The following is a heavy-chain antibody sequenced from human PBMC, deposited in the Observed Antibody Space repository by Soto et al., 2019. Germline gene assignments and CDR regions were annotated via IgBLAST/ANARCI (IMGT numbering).Heavy chain of an antibody. V-gene: IGHV3-30-3*01. Sequence: GGSLRLSCAASGFTFSSYAMHWVRQAPGKGLEWVAIISYDGSDKYYADSVKGRLTVSRDNSINTLYLQINSLRAEDTAIYYCARDGSGSLVASNNWFDSWGQGTLVTVSS. D-gene: IGHD3-10*01. CDR3: ARDGSGSLVASNNWFDS. CDR1: GFTFSSYA. CDR2: ISYDGSDK. J-gene: IGHJ5*01.